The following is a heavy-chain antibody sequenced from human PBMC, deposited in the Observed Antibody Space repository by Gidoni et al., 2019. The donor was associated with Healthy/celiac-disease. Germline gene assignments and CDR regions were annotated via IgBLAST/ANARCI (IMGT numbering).Heavy chain of an antibody. V-gene: IGHV3-23*01. CDR2: ISGSGGST. D-gene: IGHD6-13*01. Sequence: EVQLLESGGGLVQPGGSLRLSCADSGFTFSSYAMSWVRQAPGKGLEWVSAISGSGGSTYYADSVKGRFTISRDNSKNTLYLQMNSLRAEDTAVYYCAKDGVSWDIAAAGGRRYWGQGTLVTVSS. J-gene: IGHJ4*02. CDR1: GFTFSSYA. CDR3: AKDGVSWDIAAAGGRRY.